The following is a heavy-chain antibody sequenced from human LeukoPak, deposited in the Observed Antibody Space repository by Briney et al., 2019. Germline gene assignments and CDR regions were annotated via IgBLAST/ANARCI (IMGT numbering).Heavy chain of an antibody. J-gene: IGHJ6*02. CDR3: VRQYSSGWSYYYGMDV. V-gene: IGHV6-1*01. Sequence: SQTLSLTCAISGDSVSSHSAAWHWIRQSPSRGLEWLGRTYYWSKWYNDYAVSVKSRITITPDTSKNHFSLQLNSVTPEDTSVYYCVRQYSSGWSYYYGMDVWGQGTTATVSS. CDR2: TYYWSKWYN. CDR1: GDSVSSHSAA. D-gene: IGHD6-19*01.